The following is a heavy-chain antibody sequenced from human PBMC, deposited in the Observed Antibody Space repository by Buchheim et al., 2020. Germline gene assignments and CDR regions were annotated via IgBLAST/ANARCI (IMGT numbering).Heavy chain of an antibody. Sequence: EVQLVESGGGLVKPGGSLRLSCAASGFTFSNAWMNWVRQAPGKGLEWVGRIKSKTDGGTTDYAAPVKGRFTISRDDSKNTLYLQMNSLKTEDTAVYYCTTDGAYDFWSGYYDPQSYYYYGMDVGGQGTT. CDR3: TTDGAYDFWSGYYDPQSYYYYGMDV. J-gene: IGHJ6*02. V-gene: IGHV3-15*07. D-gene: IGHD3-3*01. CDR2: IKSKTDGGTT. CDR1: GFTFSNAW.